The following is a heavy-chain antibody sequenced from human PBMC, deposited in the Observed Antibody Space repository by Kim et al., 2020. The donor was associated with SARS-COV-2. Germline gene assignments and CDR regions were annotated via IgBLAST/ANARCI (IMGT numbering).Heavy chain of an antibody. CDR3: ARGRDTVPLYYFDY. D-gene: IGHD5-18*01. CDR2: LNWNGGST. V-gene: IGHV3-20*04. CDR1: GFTFDDYG. J-gene: IGHJ4*02. Sequence: GVSLRLSCAASGFTFDDYGMSWVRQAPGKGLEWVSGLNWNGGSTGYADSVKGRFTISRDNAKNSLYLQMNSLRAEDTALYYCARGRDTVPLYYFDYWGQGTLVTVSS.